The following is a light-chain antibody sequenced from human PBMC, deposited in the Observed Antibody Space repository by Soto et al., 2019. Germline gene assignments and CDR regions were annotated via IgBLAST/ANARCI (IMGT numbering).Light chain of an antibody. CDR2: EDS. V-gene: IGLV2-23*01. CDR3: CSYADSSTYV. J-gene: IGLJ1*01. CDR1: SSDVGSYNL. Sequence: QSVLTQPASVSGSPGQSITISCTGTSSDVGSYNLVSWYQQHPGKAPKLIIYEDSKRPSGVSNRFSGSKSGHTASLTISGLQTEDEAGYYCCSYADSSTYVFGTGTKVTVL.